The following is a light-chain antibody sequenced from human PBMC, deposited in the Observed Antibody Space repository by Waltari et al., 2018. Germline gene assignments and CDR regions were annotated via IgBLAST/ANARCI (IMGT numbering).Light chain of an antibody. CDR3: QQSYRTPWT. J-gene: IGKJ1*01. V-gene: IGKV1-39*01. CDR1: QTISLF. CDR2: AAS. Sequence: DIQLTQSPSSLSASVGDRVTITCRASQTISLFLNWYQQKPGKAPTLLIYAASSLQSGVPSRFRGSGSGTDFTLTISSLQPEDFATYYWQQSYRTPWTFGQGTKVEIK.